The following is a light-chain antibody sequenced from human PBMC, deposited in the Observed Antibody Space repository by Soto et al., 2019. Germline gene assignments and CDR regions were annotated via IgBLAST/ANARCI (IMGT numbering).Light chain of an antibody. CDR3: QQYYSYPRT. Sequence: AIRMTQSPSSFSASTGDRVTITCRASQGVSSYLAWYQQKPGKAPKLLMFAASTLQSGVPSRFSGSGSGTDFTLTISSLQSEDFATYYCQQYYSYPRTFGHGTKVEIK. J-gene: IGKJ1*01. CDR2: AAS. V-gene: IGKV1-8*01. CDR1: QGVSSY.